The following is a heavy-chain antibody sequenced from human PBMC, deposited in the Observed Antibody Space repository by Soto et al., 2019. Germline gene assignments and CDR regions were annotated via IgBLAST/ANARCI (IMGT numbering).Heavy chain of an antibody. CDR1: GFTVSNNY. D-gene: IGHD3-10*01. V-gene: IGHV3-53*01. CDR2: IYSGGTT. Sequence: GGSLRLSXAASGFTVSNNYMSWVRQAPGKGLEWVSHIYSGGTTYYTDSVKGRFTISRDNSKNTLYLHMNSLRVEDTAVYYCARDQFFGSASSNNRYSYFYGMDVWGQGTTVTVSS. J-gene: IGHJ6*02. CDR3: ARDQFFGSASSNNRYSYFYGMDV.